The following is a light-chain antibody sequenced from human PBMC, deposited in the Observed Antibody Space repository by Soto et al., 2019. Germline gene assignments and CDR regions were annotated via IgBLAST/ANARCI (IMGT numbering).Light chain of an antibody. CDR3: QQRSNWPPFFT. CDR2: GAS. CDR1: QSVSSSY. V-gene: IGKV3D-20*02. J-gene: IGKJ3*01. Sequence: EIVLTQYPGTLSLSLVERATLSSRAGQSVSSSYLAWYQQKPGQAPRLLIYGASRRATGIADRFSGSGSGTEFTLTISSLEPEDFAVYYCQQRSNWPPFFTFGPGTKVDIK.